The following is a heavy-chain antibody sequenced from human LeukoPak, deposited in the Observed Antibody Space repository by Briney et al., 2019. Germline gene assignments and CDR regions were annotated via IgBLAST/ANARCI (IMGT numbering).Heavy chain of an antibody. J-gene: IGHJ4*02. D-gene: IGHD3-22*01. CDR1: GCSISSYY. CDR3: ARVTGYMIEDYFDY. V-gene: IGHV4-59*01. CDR2: IYYSGST. Sequence: PSETLSLTCTVSGCSISSYYWSWIRQPPGKGLEWMGYIYYSGSTNYKPSLKSRVTISVQTSKTQLSLKLRSVTAADTAVYYCARVTGYMIEDYFDYWGQGTLVTVSS.